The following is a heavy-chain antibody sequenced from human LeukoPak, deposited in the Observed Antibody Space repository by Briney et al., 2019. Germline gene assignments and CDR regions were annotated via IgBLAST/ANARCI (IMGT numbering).Heavy chain of an antibody. CDR3: ATAVGATAFNI. CDR2: IKSKSDGGAT. CDR1: GFTFSNAW. Sequence: GGSLRLSCAASGFTFSNAWMSWVRQAPGKGLEWVGRIKSKSDGGATDYAAPVKGRFTISRDDSKTTLYLQMNSLKTEDTAVYYCATAVGATAFNIWGQGTMVTVSS. V-gene: IGHV3-15*01. D-gene: IGHD1-26*01. J-gene: IGHJ3*02.